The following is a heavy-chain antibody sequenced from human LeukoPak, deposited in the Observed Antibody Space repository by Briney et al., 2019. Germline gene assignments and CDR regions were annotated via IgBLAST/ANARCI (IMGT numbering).Heavy chain of an antibody. CDR3: AKVLVGVERKHP. D-gene: IGHD2-8*01. CDR2: ISGSGGST. V-gene: IGHV3-23*01. CDR1: GFTFSSYA. J-gene: IGHJ4*02. Sequence: GGSLRLSCAASGFTFSSYAMSWVRQAPGKGLEWVSAISGSGGSTYYADSVKGRFTISRDNAKNSLYLQMNSLRAEDTAVYYCAKVLVGVERKHPWGQGTLVTASS.